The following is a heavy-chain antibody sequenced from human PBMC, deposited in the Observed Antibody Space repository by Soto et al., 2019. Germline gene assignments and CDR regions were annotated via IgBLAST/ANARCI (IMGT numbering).Heavy chain of an antibody. CDR3: AKDWVGGSNRYELDY. Sequence: PGGSLRLSCAASRFTFSDYGMHWVRQAPGKGLEWVAGISHGGTRKSYSDSVKGRFIISRDNSKKMLYLQLNSLRGEDTAVYYCAKDWVGGSNRYELDYWGRGTLVTVSS. CDR2: ISHGGTRK. V-gene: IGHV3-30*18. J-gene: IGHJ4*02. CDR1: RFTFSDYG. D-gene: IGHD4-4*01.